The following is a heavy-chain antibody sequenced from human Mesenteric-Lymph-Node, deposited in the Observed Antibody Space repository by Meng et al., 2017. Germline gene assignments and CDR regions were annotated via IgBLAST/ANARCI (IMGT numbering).Heavy chain of an antibody. CDR2: INLNSGGT. Sequence: QVQLVQSGAEVKNPGASVKVSCKASGYTFTGYYIHWVRQAPGQGLEWMGRINLNSGGTNYAQKFQGRVTMTWDTSISAAQMELSSLRSDDTAVYYCAAFYYESSGYFRADYWGQGILVTVSS. D-gene: IGHD3-22*01. V-gene: IGHV1-2*06. CDR3: AAFYYESSGYFRADY. J-gene: IGHJ4*02. CDR1: GYTFTGYY.